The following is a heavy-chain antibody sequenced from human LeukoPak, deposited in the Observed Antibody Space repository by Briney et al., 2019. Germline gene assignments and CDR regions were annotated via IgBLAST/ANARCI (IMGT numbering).Heavy chain of an antibody. CDR3: ASIVGATGGIGFDY. Sequence: GASLRLSCAASGFTFSSYAMSWVRQAPGKGLEWVSAISGSGGSTYYADSVKGRFTISRDNSKNTLYLQINSLRAEDTAVYYCASIVGATGGIGFDYWGQGTLVTVSS. CDR1: GFTFSSYA. V-gene: IGHV3-23*01. CDR2: ISGSGGST. D-gene: IGHD1-26*01. J-gene: IGHJ4*02.